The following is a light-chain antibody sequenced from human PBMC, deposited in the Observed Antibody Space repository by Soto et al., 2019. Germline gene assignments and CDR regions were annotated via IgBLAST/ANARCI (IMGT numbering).Light chain of an antibody. CDR1: QSIANY. J-gene: IGKJ3*01. V-gene: IGKV1-27*01. Sequence: DIQMTQSPSSLSASVGDRVTITCRASQSIANYLAWYQQKPGKVPKLLIYAASILKSGVPSRFSGSQYGTDFTLTISSLQPEDVATYYCQKYNTAPFTFGPGTKVDVK. CDR2: AAS. CDR3: QKYNTAPFT.